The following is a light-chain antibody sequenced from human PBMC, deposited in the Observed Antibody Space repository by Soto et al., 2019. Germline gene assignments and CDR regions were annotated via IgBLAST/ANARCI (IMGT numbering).Light chain of an antibody. Sequence: EIVMTQSPATLSVSPGERATLSCRASQSISSNLAWSQQKPGQAPRLLIYGASTRAPEIPDRFSGSGSGTEFTLTISSLQSEDFAIYYCQQYSSWPPYTFGQGTKLEIK. CDR3: QQYSSWPPYT. CDR1: QSISSN. CDR2: GAS. V-gene: IGKV3-15*01. J-gene: IGKJ2*01.